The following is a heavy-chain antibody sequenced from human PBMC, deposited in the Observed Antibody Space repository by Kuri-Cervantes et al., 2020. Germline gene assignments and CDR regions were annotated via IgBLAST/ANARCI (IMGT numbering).Heavy chain of an antibody. CDR1: GFTFSSYA. CDR3: ARMGQEDGYNLGAFDI. J-gene: IGHJ3*02. CDR2: ISYDGSNK. D-gene: IGHD5-24*01. Sequence: GESLKIFCAASGFTFSSYAMHWVRQAPGKGLECLAVISYDGSNKFYADSVRGRFAISRDNSKNTLYLRMNSLRGQDTSVYYCARMGQEDGYNLGAFDIWGQGTMVTVSS. V-gene: IGHV3-30*09.